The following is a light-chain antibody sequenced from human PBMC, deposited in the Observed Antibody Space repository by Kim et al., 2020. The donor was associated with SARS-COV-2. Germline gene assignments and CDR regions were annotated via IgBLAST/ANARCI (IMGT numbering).Light chain of an antibody. V-gene: IGKV3-20*01. CDR2: NGS. CDR1: QTVTSSY. J-gene: IGKJ2*01. Sequence: SAGERASLAGRASQTVTSSYVAWYQHKPGQAPRLLVYNGSRRATGIPDRFSGSGSGTDFTLSISRLEPGEFAVYFCQQYGSAPQTFGQGTKLEI. CDR3: QQYGSAPQT.